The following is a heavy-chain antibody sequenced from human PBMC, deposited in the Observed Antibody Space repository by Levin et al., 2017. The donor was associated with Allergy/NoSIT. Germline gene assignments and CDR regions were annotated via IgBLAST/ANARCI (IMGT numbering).Heavy chain of an antibody. CDR2: IYYSGST. CDR1: GGSISSSSYY. J-gene: IGHJ6*02. CDR3: ARQYSSSWYYYYGMDG. V-gene: IGHV4-39*07. D-gene: IGHD6-13*01. Sequence: SETLSLTCTVSGGSISSSSYYWGWIRQPPGTGLEWIGSIYYSGSTYYNPSLKSRVTISVDTSKNQFSLKLSSVTAADTAVYYCARQYSSSWYYYYGMDGWGQGTTVTVSS.